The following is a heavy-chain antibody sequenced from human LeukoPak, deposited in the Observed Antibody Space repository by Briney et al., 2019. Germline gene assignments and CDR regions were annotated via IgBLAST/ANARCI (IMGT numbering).Heavy chain of an antibody. D-gene: IGHD3-10*01. J-gene: IGHJ4*02. V-gene: IGHV3-48*04. Sequence: GGSLRLSCAASGFTLSSYKMNWVRQAPGKGLEWVSYIRSDSSTIYYADSVKGRFTISRDNANNSLYLQMNSLRAEDTAVYFCAGRPLGSGSSRGVYWGQGTLVTVSS. CDR3: AGRPLGSGSSRGVY. CDR2: IRSDSSTI. CDR1: GFTLSSYK.